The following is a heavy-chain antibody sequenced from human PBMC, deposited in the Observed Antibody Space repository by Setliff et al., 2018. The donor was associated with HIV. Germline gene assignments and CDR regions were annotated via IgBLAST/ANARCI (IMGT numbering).Heavy chain of an antibody. CDR3: ASFDLSTTSSAD. V-gene: IGHV4-4*07. D-gene: IGHD6-6*01. J-gene: IGHJ1*01. CDR2: IGPIYTSGST. CDR1: GGSISSYY. Sequence: KTSETLSLTCTVSGGSISSYYWTWIRQPAGKGLEWIGRIGPIYTSGSTKYNPSLEGRVTMSVDTSKNQFSLRLYSVTAADTAVYYCASFDLSTTSSADWGQGALVTVSS.